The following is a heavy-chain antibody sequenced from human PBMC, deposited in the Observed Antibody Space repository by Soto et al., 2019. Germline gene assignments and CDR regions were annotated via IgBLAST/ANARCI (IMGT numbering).Heavy chain of an antibody. V-gene: IGHV3-11*01. CDR2: ISTGGLSI. Sequence: QVQLVESGGGLVKPGGSLRLSCTASGFTFSDYYMTWIRQAPGKGLEWIAYISTGGLSIYHADSVKGRFTVSSDNAKKSLYLQLNSLRAEDTAVYYCASDRLGGLGRAFDYWGQGTLVTVSS. CDR3: ASDRLGGLGRAFDY. J-gene: IGHJ4*02. D-gene: IGHD3-16*01. CDR1: GFTFSDYY.